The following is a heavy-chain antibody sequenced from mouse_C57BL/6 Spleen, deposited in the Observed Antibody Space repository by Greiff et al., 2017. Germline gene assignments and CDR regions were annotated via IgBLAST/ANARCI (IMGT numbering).Heavy chain of an antibody. V-gene: IGHV1-80*01. CDR1: GYAFSSYW. CDR3: ARSNYDYDGFAY. CDR2: IYPGDGDT. J-gene: IGHJ3*01. Sequence: VQLQESGAELVKPGASVKISCKASGYAFSSYWMNWVKQRPGKGLEWIGQIYPGDGDTNYNGKFKGKATLTADKSSSTAYMQLSSLTSEDSAVYFCARSNYDYDGFAYWGQGTLVTVSA. D-gene: IGHD2-4*01.